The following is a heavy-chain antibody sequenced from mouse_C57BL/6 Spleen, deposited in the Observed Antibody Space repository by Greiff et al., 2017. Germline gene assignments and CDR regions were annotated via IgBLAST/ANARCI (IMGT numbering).Heavy chain of an antibody. CDR2: ISAGGSYT. J-gene: IGHJ1*03. V-gene: IGHV5-4*03. CDR3: ERGTYGSRNWYCDV. Sequence: EVKLVESGGGLVKPGGSLKLSCAASGFTFSSYAMSWVRQTPEKRLEWVATISAGGSYTYYPDNVKGRFTISRDNAKNNLYLQTSQLKSEDTAMYYGERGTYGSRNWYCDVWGTGTTVTVSS. D-gene: IGHD1-1*01. CDR1: GFTFSSYA.